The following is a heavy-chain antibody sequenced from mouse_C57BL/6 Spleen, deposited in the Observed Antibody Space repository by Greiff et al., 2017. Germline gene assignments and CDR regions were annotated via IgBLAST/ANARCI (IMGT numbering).Heavy chain of an antibody. CDR2: SNPSTGGT. V-gene: IGHV1-42*01. CDR3: ARTPYYSNYDY. D-gene: IGHD2-5*01. CDR1: GYSFTGYY. Sequence: VQLQQSGPELVKPGASVKISCKASGYSFTGYYMNWVKQSPEKSLEWIGESNPSTGGTTYNQKFKAKATLTVDKSSSTAYMQLKSLTSEDSAVYYCARTPYYSNYDYWGQGTTLTVSS. J-gene: IGHJ2*01.